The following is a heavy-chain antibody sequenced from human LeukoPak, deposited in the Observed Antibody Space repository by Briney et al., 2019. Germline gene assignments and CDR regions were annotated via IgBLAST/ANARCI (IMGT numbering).Heavy chain of an antibody. V-gene: IGHV1-46*01. CDR3: ARAGSMVRGVIIASPGY. Sequence: GASVKVSCKASGYTFTGYYMHWVRQAPGQGLEWMGIINPSGGSTSYAQKFQGRVTMTRDMSTSTVYMELSSLRSEDTAVYYCARAGSMVRGVIIASPGYWGQGTLVTVSS. D-gene: IGHD3-10*01. CDR2: INPSGGST. J-gene: IGHJ4*02. CDR1: GYTFTGYY.